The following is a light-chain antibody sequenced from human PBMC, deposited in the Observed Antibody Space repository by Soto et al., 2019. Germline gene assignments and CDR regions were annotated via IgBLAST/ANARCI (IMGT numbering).Light chain of an antibody. CDR1: QSVSSSN. CDR3: QQYRSSPIT. J-gene: IGKJ5*01. CDR2: GAS. Sequence: EIVLTQSPGTLSLSPGERATLSCRASQSVSSSNLVWYQQKPGQAPRLLIYGASSRATGIPDRFSGSGSGTDFSLTISRLEPEDFAVYYCQQYRSSPITFGQGTRLEIK. V-gene: IGKV3-20*01.